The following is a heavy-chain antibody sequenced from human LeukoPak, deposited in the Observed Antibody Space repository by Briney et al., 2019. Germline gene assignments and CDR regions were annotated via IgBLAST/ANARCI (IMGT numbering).Heavy chain of an antibody. CDR1: GFTFSSYG. D-gene: IGHD4-17*01. CDR3: ARPGEEYGDQLYGMDV. V-gene: IGHV3-33*01. J-gene: IGHJ6*02. Sequence: GGSLRLSCAASGFTFSSYGMHWVRQAPGKGLEWVAVIWYDGSNKYYADSVKGRFTISRDNSKNTLYLQTNSLRAEDTAVYYCARPGEEYGDQLYGMDVWGQGTTVTVSS. CDR2: IWYDGSNK.